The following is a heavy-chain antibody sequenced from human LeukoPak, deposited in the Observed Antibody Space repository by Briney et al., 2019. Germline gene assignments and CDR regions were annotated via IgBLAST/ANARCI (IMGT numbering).Heavy chain of an antibody. D-gene: IGHD3-22*01. CDR1: GINLSNYG. Sequence: GGSLRLSCAVSGINLSNYGMTWVRQAPGKGLEWVAGISDTGGRTNYADSVKGRFTISRDNPKNTLYLQMNSLRAEDTAVYFCAKRGVVIRVILVGFHKEAYYFDSWGQGALVTVSS. V-gene: IGHV3-23*01. CDR3: AKRGVVIRVILVGFHKEAYYFDS. CDR2: ISDTGGRT. J-gene: IGHJ4*02.